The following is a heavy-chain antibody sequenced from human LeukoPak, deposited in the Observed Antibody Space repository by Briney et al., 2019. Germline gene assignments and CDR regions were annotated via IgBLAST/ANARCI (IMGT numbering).Heavy chain of an antibody. CDR2: IYSGGST. D-gene: IGHD4/OR15-4a*01. CDR3: ARRAGAYSHPYDY. CDR1: GFTVSSDS. Sequence: GGSVRLSCTVSGFTVSSDSMSWVRQAPGKGLEWVSFIYSGGSTHYSDSVKGRFTISRDNSKNTLCLQMNSLRAEDTAVYYCARRAGAYSHPYDYWGQGTLVTVSS. V-gene: IGHV3-53*01. J-gene: IGHJ4*02.